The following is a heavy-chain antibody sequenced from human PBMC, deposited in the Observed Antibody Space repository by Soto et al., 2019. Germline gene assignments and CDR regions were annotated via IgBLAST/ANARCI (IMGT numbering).Heavy chain of an antibody. J-gene: IGHJ3*02. CDR1: GYTLTELS. Sequence: GASVKVSCKVSGYTLTELSMHWVRQAPGKGLEWMGGFDPEDGETIYAQKFQGRVTMTEDTSTDTAYMELSSLRSEDTAVYYCATDITPRTQNAFDIWGQGTIVTVSS. CDR2: FDPEDGET. CDR3: ATDITPRTQNAFDI. V-gene: IGHV1-24*01.